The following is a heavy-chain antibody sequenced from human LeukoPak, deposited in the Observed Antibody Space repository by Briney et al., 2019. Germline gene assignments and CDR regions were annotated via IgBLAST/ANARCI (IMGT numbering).Heavy chain of an antibody. V-gene: IGHV4-4*07. Sequence: SETLSLTCTVSGGSISSYYWSWIRQPAGKGLEWIGRIYVSGSTNYNPSLKSRVTMSVDTSKNQFSLKLTSVSAADTAVYYCARGTTSSSSWYLNWFDTWGQGTLVTVSS. CDR1: GGSISSYY. CDR2: IYVSGST. J-gene: IGHJ5*02. CDR3: ARGTTSSSSWYLNWFDT. D-gene: IGHD6-13*01.